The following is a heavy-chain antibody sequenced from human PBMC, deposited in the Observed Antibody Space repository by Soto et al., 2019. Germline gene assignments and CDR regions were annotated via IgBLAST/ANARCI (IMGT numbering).Heavy chain of an antibody. D-gene: IGHD3-16*01. Sequence: PGGSLRLSCAASGFTFSSYAMSWVRQAPGKGLEWVSAISGSGGSTYYADSVKGRFTISRDNSKNTLYLQMNSLRAEDTAVYYCARLGGEVYYYYGMDVWGQGTTVTVS. CDR3: ARLGGEVYYYYGMDV. V-gene: IGHV3-23*01. J-gene: IGHJ6*02. CDR1: GFTFSSYA. CDR2: ISGSGGST.